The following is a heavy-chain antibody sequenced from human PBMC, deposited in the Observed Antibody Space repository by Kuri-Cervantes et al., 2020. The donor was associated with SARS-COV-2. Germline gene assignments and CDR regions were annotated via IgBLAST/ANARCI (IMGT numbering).Heavy chain of an antibody. V-gene: IGHV3-21*01. Sequence: ETLSLTCAASGFTSSDYAMNWVRQAPGKGLEWVSSMSSGGAYIYYADSVQGRFTISRDNAKNSLYLQMNSLRAEDTALYYCARDLRLFGVVNPSYFDCWGQGTLVTVSS. CDR1: GFTSSDYA. D-gene: IGHD3-3*01. J-gene: IGHJ4*02. CDR2: MSSGGAYI. CDR3: ARDLRLFGVVNPSYFDC.